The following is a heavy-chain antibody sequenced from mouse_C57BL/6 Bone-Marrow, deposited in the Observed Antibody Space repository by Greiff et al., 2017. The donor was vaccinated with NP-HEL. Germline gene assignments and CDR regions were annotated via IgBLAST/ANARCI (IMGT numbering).Heavy chain of an antibody. CDR3: ARVDDGGFAY. V-gene: IGHV5-4*01. CDR2: ISDGGSYT. J-gene: IGHJ3*01. D-gene: IGHD2-3*01. CDR1: GFTFSSYA. Sequence: DVQLQESGGGLVKPGGSLKLSCAASGFTFSSYAMSWVRQTPEKRLEWVATISDGGSYTYYPDNVKGRFTISRDNAKNNLYLQMSHLKSEDTAMYYCARVDDGGFAYWGQGTLVTVSA.